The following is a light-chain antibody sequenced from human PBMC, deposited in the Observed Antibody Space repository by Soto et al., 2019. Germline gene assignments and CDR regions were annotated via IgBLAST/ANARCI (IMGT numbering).Light chain of an antibody. V-gene: IGKV3-15*01. CDR2: GAS. CDR1: QSVNYN. Sequence: EILMTQSPATLSVSPGERATLSCRASQSVNYNLAWYQQKPGQAPRLLIYGASTRATGIPARFRGSGSGTEFTLTISSLQSEDFAVYYCQQYTNWPVMYTFGQGTKVEIK. CDR3: QQYTNWPVMYT. J-gene: IGKJ2*01.